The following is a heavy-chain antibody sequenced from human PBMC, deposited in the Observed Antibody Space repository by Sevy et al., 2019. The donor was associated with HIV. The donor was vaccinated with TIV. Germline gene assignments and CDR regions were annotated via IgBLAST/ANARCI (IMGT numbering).Heavy chain of an antibody. V-gene: IGHV1-8*01. Sequence: ASMKVSCKASGYTFTDYDITWVRQVTGQGLELVGWMNPNSGHTAYTENFQGRVSTTRDTSISTAYMELSSLRSEDTAVYYCAKLASCGGDCYYFDFWGQGTLVTVSS. J-gene: IGHJ4*02. CDR3: AKLASCGGDCYYFDF. CDR1: GYTFTDYD. CDR2: MNPNSGHT. D-gene: IGHD2-21*02.